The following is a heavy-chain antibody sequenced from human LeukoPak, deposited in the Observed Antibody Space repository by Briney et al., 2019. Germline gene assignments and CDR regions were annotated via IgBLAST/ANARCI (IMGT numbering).Heavy chain of an antibody. V-gene: IGHV3-30-3*01. J-gene: IGHJ4*02. Sequence: PGGSLRLSCEASGFTLSSYAMHWVRQAPGKGLEWVAVISYDGSEKYFSESVKGRFTISRDNSKNTLHLQMNSLRGADTAVYYCATGLKKNRVTVTTDYWGQGTLVTVSS. CDR3: ATGLKKNRVTVTTDY. CDR2: ISYDGSEK. CDR1: GFTLSSYA. D-gene: IGHD4-17*01.